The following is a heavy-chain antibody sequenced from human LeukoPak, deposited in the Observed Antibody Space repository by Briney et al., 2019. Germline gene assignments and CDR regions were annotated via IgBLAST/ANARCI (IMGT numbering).Heavy chain of an antibody. CDR2: IYYSGST. Sequence: PSETLSLTCTVSGGSISSSSYYWGWIRQPPGKGLEWIGSIYYSGSTYYNPSLKSRATISVDTSKNQFSLKLSSVTAADTAVYYCAAQPRNYYYYMDVWGKGTTVTVSS. CDR1: GGSISSSSYY. J-gene: IGHJ6*03. CDR3: AAQPRNYYYYMDV. D-gene: IGHD1-1*01. V-gene: IGHV4-39*07.